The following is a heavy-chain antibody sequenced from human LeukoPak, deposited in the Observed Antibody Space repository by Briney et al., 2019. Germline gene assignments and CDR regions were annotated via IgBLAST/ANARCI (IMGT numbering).Heavy chain of an antibody. CDR3: ARTRLETDEFYFDY. V-gene: IGHV4-59*01. CDR2: IYYSGST. J-gene: IGHJ4*02. D-gene: IGHD3-10*01. CDR1: GGSISSYY. Sequence: VTPSETLSLTCTVSGGSISSYYWSWIRQPPGKGLEWIGYIYYSGSTNYNPSLKSRVTISVDTSKNQFSLKLSSVTAADTAVYYCARTRLETDEFYFDYWGQGTLVTVSS.